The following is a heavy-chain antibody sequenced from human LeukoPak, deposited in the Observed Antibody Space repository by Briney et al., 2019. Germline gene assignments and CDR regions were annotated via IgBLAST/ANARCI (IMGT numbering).Heavy chain of an antibody. CDR2: IYYSGST. CDR3: ARHVSVAVTNFFDY. CDR1: GGSISSSSYY. Sequence: SETLSLTCTVSGGSISSSSYYWGWIRQPPGKGLEWIGSIYYSGSTYYNPSLKSRVTISVDASKNHFSLKLSSVTAADTAVYYCARHVSVAVTNFFDYWGQGTLVTVSS. J-gene: IGHJ4*02. V-gene: IGHV4-39*01. D-gene: IGHD6-19*01.